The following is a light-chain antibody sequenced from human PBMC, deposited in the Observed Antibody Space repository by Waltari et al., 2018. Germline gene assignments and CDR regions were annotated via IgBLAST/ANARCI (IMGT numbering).Light chain of an antibody. V-gene: IGKV3-20*01. CDR1: QTVRTTY. Sequence: EIVWTQSPDTLTLSPAARPTVSCSASQTVRTTYLSWYQQKPGQPPILLIYGASSRATGIPDMFSGSASGTDFSLTISSLEPEDFAVYYCQQYDISPLTFGGGTKVEIK. CDR3: QQYDISPLT. CDR2: GAS. J-gene: IGKJ4*01.